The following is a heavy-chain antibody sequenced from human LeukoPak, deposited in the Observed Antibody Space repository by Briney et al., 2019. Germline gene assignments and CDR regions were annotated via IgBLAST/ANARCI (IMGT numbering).Heavy chain of an antibody. CDR2: IIPIFGTA. CDR1: GFTFSSYA. V-gene: IGHV1-69*06. Sequence: GRSLRLSCAASGFTFSSYAISWVRQAPGQGLEWMGGIIPIFGTANYAQKFQGRVTITADKSTSTAYMELSSLRSEDTAVYYCARGRGRITMVRGADFDYWGQGTLVTVSS. D-gene: IGHD3-10*01. J-gene: IGHJ4*02. CDR3: ARGRGRITMVRGADFDY.